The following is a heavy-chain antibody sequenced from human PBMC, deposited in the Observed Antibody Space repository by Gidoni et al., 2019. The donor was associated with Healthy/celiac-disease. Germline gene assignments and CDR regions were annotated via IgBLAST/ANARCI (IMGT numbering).Heavy chain of an antibody. V-gene: IGHV4-39*01. J-gene: IGHJ5*02. D-gene: IGHD6-13*01. CDR2: IYYRGST. CDR1: GGSISSSRYY. CDR3: ARREGIAAAGMVFWFDP. Sequence: QLQLQESGPGLVKPSETLSLTCTVSGGSISSSRYYWGWIRQPPGKGLEWIGSIYYRGSTYYNPSLKSRVTISVDTSKNQFSLKLSSVTAADTAVYYCARREGIAAAGMVFWFDPWGQGTLVTVSS.